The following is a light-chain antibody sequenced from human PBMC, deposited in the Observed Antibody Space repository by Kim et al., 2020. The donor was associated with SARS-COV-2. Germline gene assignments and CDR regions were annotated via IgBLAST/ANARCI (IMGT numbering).Light chain of an antibody. V-gene: IGKV3-11*01. J-gene: IGKJ5*01. CDR3: QQRSNWPPIT. CDR2: DAS. CDR1: QSVSSY. Sequence: SPAERATLSCRASQSVSSYLAWYEQKPGQAPRLLSYDASNRATGIPARFSGSGSGTDFTLTISSLEPEDFAVYYCQQRSNWPPITFGQGTRLEIK.